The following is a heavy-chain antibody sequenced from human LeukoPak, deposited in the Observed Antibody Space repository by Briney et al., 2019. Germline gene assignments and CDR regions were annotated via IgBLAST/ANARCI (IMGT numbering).Heavy chain of an antibody. Sequence: SVKVSCKVSGYTLTELSMHWVRQAPGKGLEWMGGFDPEDGETIYAQKFQGRVTMTEDTSTDTAYMELSSLRSEDTAVYYCATASLRYCGGDCYSRGYFDYWGQGTLVTVSS. CDR1: GYTLTELS. V-gene: IGHV1-24*01. J-gene: IGHJ4*02. D-gene: IGHD2-21*02. CDR2: FDPEDGET. CDR3: ATASLRYCGGDCYSRGYFDY.